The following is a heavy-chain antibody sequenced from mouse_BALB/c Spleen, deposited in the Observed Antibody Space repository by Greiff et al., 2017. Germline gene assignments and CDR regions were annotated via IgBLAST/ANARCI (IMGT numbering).Heavy chain of an antibody. CDR2: ISSGGGNT. CDR3: ARAGSSLWYFDV. CDR1: GFTFSSYT. D-gene: IGHD1-1*01. V-gene: IGHV5-9*03. J-gene: IGHJ1*01. Sequence: EVMLVESGGGLVKPGGSLKLSCAASGFTFSSYTMSWVRQTPEKRLEWVATISSGGGNTYYPDSVKGRFTISRDNAKNNLYLQMSSLRSEDTALYYCARAGSSLWYFDVWGAGTTVTVSS.